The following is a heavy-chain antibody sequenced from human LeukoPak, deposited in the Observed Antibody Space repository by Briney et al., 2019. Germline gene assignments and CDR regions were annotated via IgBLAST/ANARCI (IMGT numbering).Heavy chain of an antibody. Sequence: PGRSLRLSCAASGFTFSSYGMHWVRQAPGKGLEWVAVISYDGSNKYYADSVKGRFTISRDNSKNTLYLQMNSPRAEDTAVYYCAKDRAAGVDYWGQGTLVTVSS. V-gene: IGHV3-30*18. CDR1: GFTFSSYG. CDR3: AKDRAAGVDY. D-gene: IGHD6-13*01. J-gene: IGHJ4*02. CDR2: ISYDGSNK.